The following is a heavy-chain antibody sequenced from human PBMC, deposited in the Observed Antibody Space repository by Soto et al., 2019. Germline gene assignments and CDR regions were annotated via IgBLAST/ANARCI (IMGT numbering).Heavy chain of an antibody. V-gene: IGHV4-59*08. Sequence: TLSLTCTVSGGSISSYYWSWIRQPPGKGLEWIGYIYYSGSTNYNPSLKSRVTISVDTSKNQFSLKLSSVTAADTAVYYCARRHSGYEGLPLGGYYYYMDVWGKGTTVTVSS. CDR1: GGSISSYY. J-gene: IGHJ6*03. D-gene: IGHD5-12*01. CDR3: ARRHSGYEGLPLGGYYYYMDV. CDR2: IYYSGST.